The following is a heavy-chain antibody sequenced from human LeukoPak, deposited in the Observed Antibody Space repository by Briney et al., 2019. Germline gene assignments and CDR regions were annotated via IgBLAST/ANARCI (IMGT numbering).Heavy chain of an antibody. CDR2: LYPSGST. D-gene: IGHD1-26*01. Sequence: SETLSLTCTVSGDSISSYYWSWIRQPPGKGLEWVGLLYPSGSTNYNPSLKSRVTISVDTSRTQFSLKLSSMTAADTAVYYCAGGHYPLEYWGQGTLVTVSS. J-gene: IGHJ4*02. CDR1: GDSISSYY. V-gene: IGHV4-59*01. CDR3: AGGHYPLEY.